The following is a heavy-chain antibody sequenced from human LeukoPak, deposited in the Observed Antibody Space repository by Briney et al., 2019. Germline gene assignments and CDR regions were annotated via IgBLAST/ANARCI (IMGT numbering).Heavy chain of an antibody. V-gene: IGHV4-59*01. D-gene: IGHD6-25*01. CDR3: ARDVGIIVPAATGGGMFDY. J-gene: IGHJ4*02. CDR2: IYYSGST. Sequence: SETLFLTCTVSGGSISSYYWSWIRQPPGKGLEWIGYIYYSGSTNYNPSLKSRVTISVDTSKNQFSLKLSSVTAADTAVYYCARDVGIIVPAATGGGMFDYWGQGTLVTVSS. CDR1: GGSISSYY.